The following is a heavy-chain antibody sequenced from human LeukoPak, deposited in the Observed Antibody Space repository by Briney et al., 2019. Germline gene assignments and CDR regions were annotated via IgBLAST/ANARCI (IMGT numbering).Heavy chain of an antibody. CDR1: GGSISSYY. CDR2: MSYSGST. Sequence: SETLSLTCSVSGGSISSYYWSWIRQPPGKGLEWVAYMSYSGSTNYNPSLKSRVAISVDTSKNQFSLNLTSVTAANTAVYYCARGAPSSLDYWGQGTLVTVSS. D-gene: IGHD6-6*01. V-gene: IGHV4-59*01. J-gene: IGHJ4*02. CDR3: ARGAPSSLDY.